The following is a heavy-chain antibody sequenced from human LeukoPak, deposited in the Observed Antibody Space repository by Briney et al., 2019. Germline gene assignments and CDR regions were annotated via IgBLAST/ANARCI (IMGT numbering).Heavy chain of an antibody. V-gene: IGHV4-39*01. J-gene: IGHJ3*02. CDR2: IYYSGST. CDR1: GGSISSSSYY. D-gene: IGHD2-15*01. CDR3: ARINCSGGSCYSRGAFDI. Sequence: SETLSLTCTVSGGSISSSSYYWGWIRQPPGKGLEWIGSIYYSGSTYYNPSLKSRVTISVDTSKNQFSLKLSPVTAADTAVYYCARINCSGGSCYSRGAFDIWGQGTMVTVSS.